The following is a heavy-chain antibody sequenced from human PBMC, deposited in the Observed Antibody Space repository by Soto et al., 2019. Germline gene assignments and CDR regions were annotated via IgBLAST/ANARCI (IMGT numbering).Heavy chain of an antibody. V-gene: IGHV4-39*01. Sequence: PSETLSLTCTVSGGSISSSSYYWGWIRQPPGKGLEWIGSIYYSGSTYYNPSLKSRVTISVDTSRNQFSLKLSSVTAADTAVYYCARLITGTSPLYYYYRDVWGKGTTVTV. D-gene: IGHD1-7*01. CDR3: ARLITGTSPLYYYYRDV. CDR1: GGSISSSSYY. J-gene: IGHJ6*03. CDR2: IYYSGST.